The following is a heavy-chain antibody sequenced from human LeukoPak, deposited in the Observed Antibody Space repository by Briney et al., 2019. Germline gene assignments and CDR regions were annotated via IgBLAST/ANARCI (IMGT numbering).Heavy chain of an antibody. CDR3: ARVGWLRFLDY. CDR2: IYSGGST. V-gene: IGHV3-53*01. J-gene: IGHJ4*02. D-gene: IGHD5-12*01. CDR1: GFTVSSNY. Sequence: PGGSLRLSCAASGFTVSSNYMSWVRQAPGKGLEWVSVIYSGGSTYYADSVKGRITISRDNSKNTLYLQMNSLRAEDTAVYYCARVGWLRFLDYWGQGTLVTVSS.